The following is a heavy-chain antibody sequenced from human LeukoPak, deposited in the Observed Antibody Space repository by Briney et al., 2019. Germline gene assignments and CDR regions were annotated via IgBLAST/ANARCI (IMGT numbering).Heavy chain of an antibody. CDR3: ARDLGYCSGGSCYTSWFDP. D-gene: IGHD2-15*01. CDR2: IYYSGST. V-gene: IGHV4-59*01. Sequence: SETLSLTCTVSGGSISRYYWSWIRQPPGKGREWIGYIYYSGSTNYNPSLKSRVNISVETSKNQFSLNLSSVTAADTAVYYCARDLGYCSGGSCYTSWFDPWGQGTLVTVSS. CDR1: GGSISRYY. J-gene: IGHJ5*02.